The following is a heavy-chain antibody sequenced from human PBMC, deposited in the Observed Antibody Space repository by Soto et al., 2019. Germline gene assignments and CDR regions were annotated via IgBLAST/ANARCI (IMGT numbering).Heavy chain of an antibody. CDR1: GFTFSSYS. Sequence: GGSLRLSCAASGFTFSSYSMNWVRQAPGKGLEWVSYISSSSSTIYYADSVKGRFTISRDNAKNSLYLQMNSLRDEDTAVYYCARFGLEIMEEAFDIWGQGTMVTVSS. CDR3: ARFGLEIMEEAFDI. V-gene: IGHV3-48*02. D-gene: IGHD3-9*01. CDR2: ISSSSSTI. J-gene: IGHJ3*02.